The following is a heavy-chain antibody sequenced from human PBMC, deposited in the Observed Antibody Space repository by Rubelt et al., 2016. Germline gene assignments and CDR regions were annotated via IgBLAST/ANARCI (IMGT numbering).Heavy chain of an antibody. CDR3: ARGVRVLGAADVALDC. J-gene: IGHJ4*02. CDR1: GFTFSSDS. CDR2: ISGSGGST. Sequence: PGGSLRLSCAASGFTFSSDSISWVRQAPGKGLEWVSAISGSGGSTHYADSVKGRFTISRDNSKNTLYLQMNSLRDEDTAVYYCARGVRVLGAADVALDCWGQGTLVTVSS. V-gene: IGHV3-23*01. D-gene: IGHD3-16*01.